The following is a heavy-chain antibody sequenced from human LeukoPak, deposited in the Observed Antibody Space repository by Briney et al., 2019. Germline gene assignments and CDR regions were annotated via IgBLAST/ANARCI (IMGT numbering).Heavy chain of an antibody. V-gene: IGHV4-31*03. J-gene: IGHJ6*02. CDR2: SYYSGST. CDR1: GGSISSGGYY. Sequence: PSETLSLTCTVSGGSISSGGYYWGWLRQHPGKGLDWIGYSYYSGSTYYNPSLKSRVTISVDTSKNQFSLKLSSVTAADTAVYYCARGGSIYYYYGMDVWGQGTTVTVSS. D-gene: IGHD2/OR15-2a*01. CDR3: ARGGSIYYYYGMDV.